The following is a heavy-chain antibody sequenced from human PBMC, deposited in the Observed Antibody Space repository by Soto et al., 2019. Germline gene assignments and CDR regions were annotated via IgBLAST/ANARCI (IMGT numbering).Heavy chain of an antibody. Sequence: GGSLRLSCAASGFTFSSYGMHWVRQAPGTGLEWVAVISYDGSNKYYADSVKGRFTISRDNSKNTLYLQMNSLRAEDTAVYYCAKETESLYDFWSGQATTDYWGQGTLVTVSS. CDR3: AKETESLYDFWSGQATTDY. V-gene: IGHV3-30*18. D-gene: IGHD3-3*01. CDR1: GFTFSSYG. J-gene: IGHJ4*02. CDR2: ISYDGSNK.